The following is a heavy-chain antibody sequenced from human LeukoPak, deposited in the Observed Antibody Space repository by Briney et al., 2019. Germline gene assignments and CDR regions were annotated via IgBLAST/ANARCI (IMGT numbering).Heavy chain of an antibody. CDR1: GFTVSSNH. D-gene: IGHD4-23*01. Sequence: PGGPLRLSCAASGFTVSSNHMSWVRQAPGKGLEWVSVIYAGGTTYYADSVKGRFTISRDNSKNTLYLQMNSLRAEDTAVYYCARATTVITPIDFWGQGTLVTVSS. CDR3: ARATTVITPIDF. V-gene: IGHV3-53*01. J-gene: IGHJ4*02. CDR2: IYAGGTT.